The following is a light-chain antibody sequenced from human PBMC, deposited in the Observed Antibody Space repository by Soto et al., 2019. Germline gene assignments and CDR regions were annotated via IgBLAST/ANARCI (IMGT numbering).Light chain of an antibody. Sequence: VLTHPPPPSGCPCQSVTISLPGTNSDVGGYNYVSWYQQHPGRAPKLMIYEVSKRPSGVPDRFSGSKSGNTASLTVSGLQAEDEADYYCSSYAGTHIVFGIGTKVTV. V-gene: IGLV2-8*01. CDR2: EVS. CDR3: SSYAGTHIV. J-gene: IGLJ1*01. CDR1: NSDVGGYNY.